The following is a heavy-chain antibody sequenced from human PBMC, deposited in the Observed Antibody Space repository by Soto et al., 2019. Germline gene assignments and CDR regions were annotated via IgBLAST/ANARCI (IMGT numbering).Heavy chain of an antibody. CDR3: ATGGYCSGGSCYYFDY. J-gene: IGHJ4*02. D-gene: IGHD2-15*01. Sequence: QVQLQESGPGLVKPSQTLSLTCTVSGGSISSGDYYWSWIRQPPGKGLEWIGYIYYSGSTYYNPSLKSRVTISVATTKNQFSLKLSAVTDADTAVYYCATGGYCSGGSCYYFDYWGQGTLVTVSS. V-gene: IGHV4-30-4*01. CDR1: GGSISSGDYY. CDR2: IYYSGST.